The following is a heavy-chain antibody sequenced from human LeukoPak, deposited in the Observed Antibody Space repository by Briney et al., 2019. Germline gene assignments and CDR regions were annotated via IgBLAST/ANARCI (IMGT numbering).Heavy chain of an antibody. CDR1: GYTFTSYG. Sequence: APVKVSCKASGYTFTSYGISWVRQAPGQGLEWMGWISAYNGNTNYAQKLQGRVTMTTDTSTSTAYMELRSLRSDDTAVYYCARGEYSSFETTFGYWGQGTLVTVSS. CDR2: ISAYNGNT. CDR3: ARGEYSSFETTFGY. J-gene: IGHJ4*02. V-gene: IGHV1-18*01. D-gene: IGHD6-6*01.